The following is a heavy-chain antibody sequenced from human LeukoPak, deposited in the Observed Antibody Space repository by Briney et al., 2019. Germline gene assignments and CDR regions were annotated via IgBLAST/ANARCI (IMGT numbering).Heavy chain of an antibody. CDR3: AKVVRYYMDV. J-gene: IGHJ6*03. CDR2: INYSGTT. CDR1: GGSISTGGYS. V-gene: IGHV4-31*11. Sequence: SQTLSLTCAVSGGSISTGGYSWAWIRQHPGKGLEWIGHINYSGTTDFNPSLKSPVTISVDTSQNQFSLKLSSVTAADTAVYYCAKVVRYYMDVWGKGTTVTVSS.